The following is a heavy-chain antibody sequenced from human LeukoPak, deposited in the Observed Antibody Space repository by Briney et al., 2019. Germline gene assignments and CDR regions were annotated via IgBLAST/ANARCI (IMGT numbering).Heavy chain of an antibody. Sequence: ASVKVSCKASGGTFSSYAISWVRQAPGQGLEWMGGIIPIFGTANYAQKFQGRVTITTDESTSTAYMELSSLRSEDTAVYYCARGAYCSGGSCYGHFDYWGQGTLVTVYS. CDR2: IIPIFGTA. J-gene: IGHJ4*02. V-gene: IGHV1-69*05. CDR3: ARGAYCSGGSCYGHFDY. D-gene: IGHD2-15*01. CDR1: GGTFSSYA.